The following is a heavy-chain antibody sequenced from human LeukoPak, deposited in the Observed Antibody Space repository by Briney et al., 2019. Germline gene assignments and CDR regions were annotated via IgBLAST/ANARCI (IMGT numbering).Heavy chain of an antibody. J-gene: IGHJ6*03. D-gene: IGHD3-10*01. V-gene: IGHV1-69*06. CDR1: GGTFSSYA. Sequence: SVKVSCKASGGTFSSYAISWVGQAPGQGLEWMGGIIPLFGTANYAQKFQGRVTTTADKSTSTAYMELSSLRSEDTAVYYCARGHYYGSGSSYYYHYMDVWGKGTTVTVSS. CDR3: ARGHYYGSGSSYYYHYMDV. CDR2: IIPLFGTA.